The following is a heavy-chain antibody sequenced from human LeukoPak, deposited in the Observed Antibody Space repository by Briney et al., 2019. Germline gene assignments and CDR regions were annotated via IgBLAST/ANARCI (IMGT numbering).Heavy chain of an antibody. D-gene: IGHD3-9*01. J-gene: IGHJ4*02. V-gene: IGHV4-61*01. CDR2: IYYNGST. CDR3: ARVTGYTIEDYFDY. Sequence: SETLSLTCTVSGYSISSGYYWGWIRQPPGKGLEWIGYIYYNGSTNCNPSLKSRVTISVKTSKNQFSLKLRSVTAADTAVYYCARVTGYTIEDYFDYWGQGTLVTVSS. CDR1: GYSISSGYY.